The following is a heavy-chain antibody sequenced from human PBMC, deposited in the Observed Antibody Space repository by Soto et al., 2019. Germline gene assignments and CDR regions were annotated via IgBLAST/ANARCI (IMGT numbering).Heavy chain of an antibody. CDR3: AKDGRRLLRFLEWPYYYYGMDV. CDR1: GFTFSSYA. D-gene: IGHD3-3*01. CDR2: ISGSGGST. V-gene: IGHV3-23*01. Sequence: WGSLRLSCSASGFTFSSYAMSWFRQAPGKGLEWVSAISGSGGSTYYADSVKGRFTISRDNSKNTLYLQMNSLRAEDTAVYYCAKDGRRLLRFLEWPYYYYGMDVWGQGTTVTVSS. J-gene: IGHJ6*02.